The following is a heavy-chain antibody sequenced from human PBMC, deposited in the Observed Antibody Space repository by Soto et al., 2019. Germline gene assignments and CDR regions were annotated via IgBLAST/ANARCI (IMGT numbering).Heavy chain of an antibody. D-gene: IGHD2-2*01. Sequence: SETLSLTCTVSGDSISGGASFWSWIRQPPGKGLEWIANVYYSGSSYYNPSLKSRLTISVDTTKNQFSLQLKSMTAADTAVYYCAKLSCTSSNCYFPGSLAPWGQGSLVIVST. CDR1: GDSISGGASF. CDR2: VYYSGSS. J-gene: IGHJ5*02. V-gene: IGHV4-31*03. CDR3: AKLSCTSSNCYFPGSLAP.